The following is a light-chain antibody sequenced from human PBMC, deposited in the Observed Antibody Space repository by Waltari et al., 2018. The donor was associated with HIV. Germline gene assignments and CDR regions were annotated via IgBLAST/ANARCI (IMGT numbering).Light chain of an antibody. V-gene: IGLV2-8*01. CDR1: SSDIGAYDS. Sequence: SALTQPPSASGSLGQSVTISCTGSSSDIGAYDSVHWFQQHPHSAPKLLLYEVTKRPSGVPDRFSGSRSGDTAFLSVSGLQPDDSAAYFCSSYGDNIRVLFGGGTNLTVL. CDR2: EVT. J-gene: IGLJ2*01. CDR3: SSYGDNIRVL.